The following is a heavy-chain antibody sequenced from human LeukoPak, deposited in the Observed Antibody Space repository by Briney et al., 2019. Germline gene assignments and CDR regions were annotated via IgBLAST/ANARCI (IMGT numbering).Heavy chain of an antibody. CDR3: VGEITTSYHFDY. CDR1: GLTFATYG. V-gene: IGHV3-30*03. Sequence: PGGSLRLSCAASGLTFATYGMHWVRQAPGKGLEWVSVISNDGRGTYYADSVKGRFTISRDNSNEMVFLQMNSLRPEDTAVYFCVGEITTSYHFDYWGPGTLVSVSS. D-gene: IGHD2/OR15-2a*01. J-gene: IGHJ4*02. CDR2: ISNDGRGT.